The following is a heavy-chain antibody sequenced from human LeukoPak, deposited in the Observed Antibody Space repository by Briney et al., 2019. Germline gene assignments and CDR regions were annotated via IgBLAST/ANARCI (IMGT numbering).Heavy chain of an antibody. D-gene: IGHD3-16*01. J-gene: IGHJ4*02. CDR2: ISSSGSTI. CDR1: GFDVSSYE. Sequence: GGSLRLSCAASGFDVSSYEMNWVRQAPGKGLEWVSYISSSGSTIYHADSVKGRFTISRDNAKNSLYLQMNSLRAEDTAVYYCARVGPYYFDYWGQGTLVTVSS. V-gene: IGHV3-48*03. CDR3: ARVGPYYFDY.